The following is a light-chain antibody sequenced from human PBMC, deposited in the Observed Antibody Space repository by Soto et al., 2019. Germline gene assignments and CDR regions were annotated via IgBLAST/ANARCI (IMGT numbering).Light chain of an antibody. J-gene: IGKJ3*01. CDR3: HKPNSSPFT. CDR2: AAS. V-gene: IGKV1-27*01. Sequence: DIQMTQSPSSLSASVGDRVTITCRASQGISNYLAWYQQKPGKVPKLLIYAASTLQLGIPSRFSGSGSGTEFNLKIRSLQHEDVATYYYHKPNSSPFTFGPGTKVAIK. CDR1: QGISNY.